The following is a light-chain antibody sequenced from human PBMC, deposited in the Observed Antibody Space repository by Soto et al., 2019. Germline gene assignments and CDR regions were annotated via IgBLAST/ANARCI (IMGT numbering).Light chain of an antibody. J-gene: IGKJ2*01. CDR1: QHITND. V-gene: IGKV1-17*01. CDR2: LAS. CDR3: LHHNGYPPV. Sequence: DIQMTQSPSSLSASVGDTVTITCRASQHITNDCAWYQQKAGRAPKCLILLASRLQTGVPSRFSGSGSGTEFTLTISSLQPEDFATYYCLHHNGYPPVFGQGTKVEI.